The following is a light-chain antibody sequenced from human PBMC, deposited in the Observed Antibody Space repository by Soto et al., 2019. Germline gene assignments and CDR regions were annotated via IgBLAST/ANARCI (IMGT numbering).Light chain of an antibody. V-gene: IGKV1-12*01. CDR3: QPANSCPLT. J-gene: IGKJ4*01. Sequence: IQMTQSPSSVSASVGDRVTITCRTSQGISSWLAWYQQKPGKAPRLLIYAASSLQSGVPSKFLGSVSWTDCTLTISSLQPEAFATYYCQPANSCPLTFGEGTKMEIK. CDR1: QGISSW. CDR2: AAS.